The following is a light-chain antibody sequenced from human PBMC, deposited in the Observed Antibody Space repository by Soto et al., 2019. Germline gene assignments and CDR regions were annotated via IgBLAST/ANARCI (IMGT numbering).Light chain of an antibody. Sequence: DLPMTQSPSSLSASIGDRVTITCQASQDIKKYLSWYQQKPGRAPKLLIYGASNLETGVPSRFIGRGYGSEFTLVISSLQPEDVATYYCQHYDNLPPFTFGPGTKV. CDR1: QDIKKY. V-gene: IGKV1-33*01. CDR2: GAS. CDR3: QHYDNLPPFT. J-gene: IGKJ3*01.